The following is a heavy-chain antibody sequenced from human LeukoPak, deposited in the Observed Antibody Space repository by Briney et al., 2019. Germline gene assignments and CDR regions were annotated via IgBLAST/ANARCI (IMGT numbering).Heavy chain of an antibody. CDR3: ARGTPGCGSCYGY. V-gene: IGHV1-69*13. CDR2: IIPIFGTA. J-gene: IGHJ4*02. CDR1: GGTFSSYA. D-gene: IGHD2-15*01. Sequence: SVKVSCKASGGTFSSYAFSWVRQAPGQGLEWMGGIIPIFGTANYAQKFQGRVTITADESTSTAYMELNSLRSEDTAVYYCARGTPGCGSCYGYWGQGTLVTVSS.